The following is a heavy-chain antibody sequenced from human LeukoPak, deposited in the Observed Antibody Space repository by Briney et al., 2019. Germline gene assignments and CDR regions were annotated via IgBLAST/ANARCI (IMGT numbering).Heavy chain of an antibody. V-gene: IGHV4-59*01. J-gene: IGHJ4*02. CDR2: IYYTGST. CDR1: GDSISSYY. Sequence: SETLSLTCTVSGDSISSYYWNWIRQSPGKGLEWIGYIYYTGSTNYNPSLKSRVTISKDTSKNQFSLRLSSVTAADTAVYYCARADYYNSGSYPYYFDYWGQGTLVTVSS. D-gene: IGHD3-10*01. CDR3: ARADYYNSGSYPYYFDY.